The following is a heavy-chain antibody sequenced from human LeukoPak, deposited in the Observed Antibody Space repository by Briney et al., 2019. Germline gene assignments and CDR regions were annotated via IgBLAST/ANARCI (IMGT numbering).Heavy chain of an antibody. CDR2: IKSKTDGGTT. V-gene: IGHV3-15*01. Sequence: PGGSLRLSCAASGFTFSNAWMSWVRQAPGKGLEWVGRIKSKTDGGTTDYAAPVKGRFTISRDDSKNTLYLQMYSLKTEDTAVYYCTVWGTVDSWLDYWGQGTLVTVSS. J-gene: IGHJ4*02. D-gene: IGHD3-16*01. CDR3: TVWGTVDSWLDY. CDR1: GFTFSNAW.